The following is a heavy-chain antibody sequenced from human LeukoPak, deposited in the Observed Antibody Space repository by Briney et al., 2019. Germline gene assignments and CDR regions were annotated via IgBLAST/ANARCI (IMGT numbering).Heavy chain of an antibody. Sequence: SETLSLTCTVSGGSITSSSYYWGWIRQPPGKGLEWIGSVYYSGSTYYNPSLKSRVTISVETSKNQFSLKLKSVTAADTAVYYCARGGYYGSGNDFRFDPWGQGTLVTVSS. J-gene: IGHJ5*02. D-gene: IGHD3-10*01. CDR3: ARGGYYGSGNDFRFDP. CDR1: GGSITSSSYY. V-gene: IGHV4-39*07. CDR2: VYYSGST.